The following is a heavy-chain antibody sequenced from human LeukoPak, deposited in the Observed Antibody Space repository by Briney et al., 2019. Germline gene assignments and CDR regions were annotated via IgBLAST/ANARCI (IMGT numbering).Heavy chain of an antibody. J-gene: IGHJ4*02. CDR3: AINGGGDSGYGNFDY. D-gene: IGHD5-12*01. V-gene: IGHV3-9*01. CDR2: INWNSDSI. Sequence: GGSLRLSCAVYGFTFDDYAMHWVRQVPGKGLEWVSGINWNSDSIGYADSVKGRFTTSRDNAKNSLYLQMNSLRAEDTAFYYCAINGGGDSGYGNFDYWGQGTLVTVSS. CDR1: GFTFDDYA.